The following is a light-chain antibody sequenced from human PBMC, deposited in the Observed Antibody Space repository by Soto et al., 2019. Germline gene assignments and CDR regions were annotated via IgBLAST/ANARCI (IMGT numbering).Light chain of an antibody. V-gene: IGKV3D-15*01. CDR3: QQYKNWPPIT. Sequence: IVLTQSPGTLSLSPGERASLSCRASQSVSSSYLAWYQQKPGQAPSLLIYGASSRATGIPARFRGSGSGTEFTLTISSLQSEDFAVYYCQQYKNWPPITFGQGTRLEI. CDR2: GAS. J-gene: IGKJ5*01. CDR1: QSVSSSY.